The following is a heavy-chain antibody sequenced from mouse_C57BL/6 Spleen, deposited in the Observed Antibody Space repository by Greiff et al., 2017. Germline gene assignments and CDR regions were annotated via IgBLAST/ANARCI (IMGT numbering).Heavy chain of an antibody. D-gene: IGHD3-2*02. J-gene: IGHJ3*01. CDR3: ARDSSGYETWFAY. CDR2: INPNNGGT. V-gene: IGHV1-26*01. CDR1: GYTFTDYY. Sequence: EVQLQQSGPELVKPGASVKISCTASGYTFTDYYMNWVKQSHGKSLEWIGDINPNNGGTSYNQKFKGKATLTVDKSSRTAYMELRSLTSEDSAVYYCARDSSGYETWFAYWGQGSLVTVAA.